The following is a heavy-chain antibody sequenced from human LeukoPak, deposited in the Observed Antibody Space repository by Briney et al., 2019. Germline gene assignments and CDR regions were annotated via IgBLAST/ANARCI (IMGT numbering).Heavy chain of an antibody. CDR2: ISGSGGST. J-gene: IGHJ3*02. CDR1: GFTFSSYA. CDR3: AKPRGSYSRVGDAFDI. D-gene: IGHD1-26*01. Sequence: PGGSLRLSCAASGFTFSSYAMSWVRQALGKGLEWVSAISGSGGSTYYADSVKGRFTISRDNSKNTLYLQMNSLRAEDTAVYYCAKPRGSYSRVGDAFDIWGQGTMVTVSS. V-gene: IGHV3-23*01.